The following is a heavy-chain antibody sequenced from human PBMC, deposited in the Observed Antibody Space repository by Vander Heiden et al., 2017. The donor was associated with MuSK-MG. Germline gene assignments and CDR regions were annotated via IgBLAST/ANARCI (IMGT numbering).Heavy chain of an antibody. V-gene: IGHV5-51*01. Sequence: EVQLVQSGAEVKKPGASLKISCRASGYRFGSYWIVWVRQMPEKGLEWLGNILPSNSDSRRRLSIQGRATISVDKSINTAYLQWSSLETSDTGVYYCARVALEGTGGYGWFDPWGQGTLVTVSS. CDR3: ARVALEGTGGYGWFDP. CDR2: ILPSNSDS. D-gene: IGHD1-1*01. J-gene: IGHJ5*02. CDR1: GYRFGSYW.